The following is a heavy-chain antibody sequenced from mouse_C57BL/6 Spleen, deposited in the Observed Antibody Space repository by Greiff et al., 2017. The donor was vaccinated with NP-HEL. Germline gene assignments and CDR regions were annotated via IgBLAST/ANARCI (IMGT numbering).Heavy chain of an antibody. D-gene: IGHD2-3*01. J-gene: IGHJ4*01. V-gene: IGHV5-17*01. CDR1: GFTFSGYG. CDR3: ARDDGYFAMDD. Sequence: EVQVVESGGGLVKPGGSLKLSCAASGFTFSGYGIHWVRQAPGQGLEWVAYICRGSSTTYYADTVKGRFTLTGDNANNTVFMELPSLRSEDTAVYYCARDDGYFAMDDWGKGTSVT. CDR2: ICRGSSTT.